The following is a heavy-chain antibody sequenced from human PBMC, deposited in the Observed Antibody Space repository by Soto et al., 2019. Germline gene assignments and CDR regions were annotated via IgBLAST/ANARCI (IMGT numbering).Heavy chain of an antibody. CDR1: GDSISSSSYY. CDR2: IYYSGST. CDR3: ARGRSGSPRYGMDV. D-gene: IGHD3-22*01. V-gene: IGHV4-39*07. J-gene: IGHJ6*02. Sequence: SETLSLTCTVSGDSISSSSYYWGWIRQPPGNGLEWIGNIYYSGSTYYNPSLKSRVTISVDTSKNQFSLKLSSVTAVDTAVYYCARGRSGSPRYGMDVWGQGTTVTVSS.